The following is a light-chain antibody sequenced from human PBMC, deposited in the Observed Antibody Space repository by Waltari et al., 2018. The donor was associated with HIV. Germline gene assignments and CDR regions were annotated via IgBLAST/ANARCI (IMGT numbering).Light chain of an antibody. Sequence: QSALTQPHSVSGSPGQSVTISCTGTSNDVGTYDFVSWYQHHPYTVPKLIIFEVNKLPFGVPDRFSGSMSGNTASLTISGLQTEDEADYYCCSYAGNYTFLYVFGTGTKVTVL. V-gene: IGLV2-11*01. CDR2: EVN. J-gene: IGLJ1*01. CDR1: SNDVGTYDF. CDR3: CSYAGNYTFLYV.